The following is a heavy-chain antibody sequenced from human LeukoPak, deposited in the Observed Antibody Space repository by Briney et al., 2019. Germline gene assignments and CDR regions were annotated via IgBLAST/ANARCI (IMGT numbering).Heavy chain of an antibody. Sequence: PGGSLRLSCPASGFTFSSYSMNWVRQAPGKGLEWVSYISSGGSTIYYADSVKGRLTISRDNAKNSLYLQMNSLRAEDTAVYYCARDLGESVAARPGDYFYYYIDVWGKGTTVTVSS. CDR3: ARDLGESVAARPGDYFYYYIDV. V-gene: IGHV3-48*01. J-gene: IGHJ6*03. CDR2: ISSGGSTI. CDR1: GFTFSSYS. D-gene: IGHD6-6*01.